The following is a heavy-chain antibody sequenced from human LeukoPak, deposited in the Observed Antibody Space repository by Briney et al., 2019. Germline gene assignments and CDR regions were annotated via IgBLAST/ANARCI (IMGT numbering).Heavy chain of an antibody. V-gene: IGHV4-59*01. D-gene: IGHD2-2*02. CDR2: IYYSGST. CDR3: ARRERYCSSTSCYSYFDY. J-gene: IGHJ4*02. CDR1: GGSISSYY. Sequence: SETLSLTCSVSGGSISSYYWSWIRQPPGKGPEWIGYIYYSGSTNYNPSLKSRVTISVDTSKNQFSLKLSSVTAADTAVYYCARRERYCSSTSCYSYFDYWGQGSLVTVSS.